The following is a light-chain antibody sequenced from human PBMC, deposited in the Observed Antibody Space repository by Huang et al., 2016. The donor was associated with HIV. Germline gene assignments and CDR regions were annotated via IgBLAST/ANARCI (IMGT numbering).Light chain of an antibody. J-gene: IGKJ4*01. CDR3: HQYNNWLLS. CDR1: RSVSTN. CDR2: GSS. Sequence: EIVMTQSPATLSVSPWERVTLSCRANRSVSTNLAWYQQRPGQARRLLIYGSSTRSPGIPARFSGSGSGTYFSLTISSLQSEDFALYYCHQYNNWLLSFGGGTRVDI. V-gene: IGKV3-15*01.